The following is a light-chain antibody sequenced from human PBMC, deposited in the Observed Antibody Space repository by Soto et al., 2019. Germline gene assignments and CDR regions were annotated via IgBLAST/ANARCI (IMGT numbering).Light chain of an antibody. J-gene: IGKJ1*01. V-gene: IGKV1-27*01. CDR3: QSYNTVPWA. Sequence: DIQMTQSPSSLSAFVGDRVTITCRARLAISNYLAWYQQRPGKVPKLLIYGASTLQSGVPSRFAGSGSGTEFSLTITSLQPEDVATYYCQSYNTVPWAFGQGTKVEIK. CDR2: GAS. CDR1: LAISNY.